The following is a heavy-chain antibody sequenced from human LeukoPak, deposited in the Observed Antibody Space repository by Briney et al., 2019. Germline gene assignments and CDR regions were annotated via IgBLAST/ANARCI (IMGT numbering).Heavy chain of an antibody. CDR1: GFTFSTAW. Sequence: GGSLRLSCAASGFTFSTAWMHWLRQAPGAGLVWVSRIYSDGSDKTYADSVRGRFTSSRDNAKNTVYLQMNSLRAEDSAVYYCASDSGHAFYFWGQGTMVTVSS. D-gene: IGHD3-10*01. CDR2: IYSDGSDK. V-gene: IGHV3-74*01. CDR3: ASDSGHAFYF. J-gene: IGHJ3*01.